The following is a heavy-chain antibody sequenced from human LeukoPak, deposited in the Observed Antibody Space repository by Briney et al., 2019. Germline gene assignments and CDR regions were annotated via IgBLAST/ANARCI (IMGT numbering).Heavy chain of an antibody. CDR2: IYSGGKT. J-gene: IGHJ3*02. CDR3: ARVAVGGTRAFDI. Sequence: GGSLRLSCTVSGFTVSSNSWSWVRQAPGKGLEWVSFIYSGGKTHSSDSVKGRFTISRDNAKNTLYLQMDSLRAEDTAVYYCARVAVGGTRAFDIWGQGTTVTVSS. D-gene: IGHD6-19*01. V-gene: IGHV3-53*01. CDR1: GFTVSSNS.